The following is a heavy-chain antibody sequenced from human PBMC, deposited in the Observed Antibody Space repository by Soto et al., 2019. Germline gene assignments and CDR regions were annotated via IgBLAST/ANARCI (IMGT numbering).Heavy chain of an antibody. V-gene: IGHV3-23*01. CDR2: IGGSGGST. Sequence: PVGSLRLSCAASGFTFSSYAMSWLRQAPGKGLQWVSAIGGSGGSTYYADSVKCRFTISRDNSKNTLYLQMNSLRAEDTAVYYCATDGAFYDCWSGFYMDVCGQRTTVTVYS. CDR1: GFTFSSYA. CDR3: ATDGAFYDCWSGFYMDV. J-gene: IGHJ6*03. D-gene: IGHD3-3*01.